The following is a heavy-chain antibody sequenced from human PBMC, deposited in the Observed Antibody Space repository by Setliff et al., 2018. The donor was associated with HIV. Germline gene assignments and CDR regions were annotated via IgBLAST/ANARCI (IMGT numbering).Heavy chain of an antibody. CDR3: ATLPSRDMDV. CDR2: ISGSGGST. J-gene: IGHJ6*02. CDR1: GFTFSSYS. D-gene: IGHD3-10*01. Sequence: GGSLRLSCAASGFTFSSYSMNWVRQAPGKGLEWVSAISGSGGSTYYADSVKGRFTISRDNAKNSLYLQMNSLRAEDTAVYYCATLPSRDMDVWGQGTTVTVSS. V-gene: IGHV3-21*01.